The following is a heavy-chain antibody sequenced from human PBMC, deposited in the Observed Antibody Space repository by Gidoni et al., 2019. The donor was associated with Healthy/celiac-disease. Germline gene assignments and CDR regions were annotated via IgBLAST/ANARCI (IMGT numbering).Heavy chain of an antibody. CDR3: ARGLIQYYYYGMDV. CDR2: IHAGNGNT. V-gene: IGHV1-3*01. J-gene: IGHJ6*02. D-gene: IGHD3-22*01. Sequence: QVQLVQSGAQVKKPGASVQVSCKASGYTFTRYAMHWVRQAPGQRLEWMGWIHAGNGNTKYSQKFQGRVTITRDTSASTAYMELSSLRSEDTAVYYCARGLIQYYYYGMDVWGQGTTVTVSS. CDR1: GYTFTRYA.